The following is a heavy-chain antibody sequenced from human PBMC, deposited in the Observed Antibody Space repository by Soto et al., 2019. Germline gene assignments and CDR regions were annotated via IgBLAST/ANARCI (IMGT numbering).Heavy chain of an antibody. J-gene: IGHJ3*01. V-gene: IGHV3-53*01. CDR2: IYTGGYT. D-gene: IGHD3-3*01. CDR1: GFTVSANY. CDR3: ARDPRWSISSGDAFDL. Sequence: EVQLVESGGGLIQPGGSLRLSCAASGFTVSANYMNWVRQAPGKGLEWVSVIYTGGYTFYADSVKGRFTISRDNSKNTLYLQMNSLRAEDTAVYYCARDPRWSISSGDAFDLWRQGTMITVSS.